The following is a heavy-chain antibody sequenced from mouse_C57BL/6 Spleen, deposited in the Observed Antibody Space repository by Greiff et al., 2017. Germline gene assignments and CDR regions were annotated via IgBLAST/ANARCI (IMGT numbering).Heavy chain of an antibody. CDR1: GFTFSSYG. D-gene: IGHD2-2*01. J-gene: IGHJ3*01. CDR3: ARHLYYGYGGGPFFAY. Sequence: EVKLVESGGDLVKPGGSLKLSCAASGFTFSSYGMSWVRQTPDQRLEWVATISSGGSYTYYPDSVKGRFTISRDNAKNTLYLHMSSLKSEDTAMYYCARHLYYGYGGGPFFAYWGQGTLVTVSA. V-gene: IGHV5-6*01. CDR2: ISSGGSYT.